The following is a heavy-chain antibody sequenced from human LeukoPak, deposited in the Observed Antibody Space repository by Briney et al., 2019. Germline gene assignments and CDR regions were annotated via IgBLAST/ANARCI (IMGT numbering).Heavy chain of an antibody. CDR3: ARDGTPSDIVVVPAAHLGAFDI. Sequence: PGGSLRLSCAASGFTFSSYWVHWVRQAPGKGLVWVSRINSDGSSTSYADSVKGRFTISRDNAKNTLYLQMNSLRAEDTAVYYCARDGTPSDIVVVPAAHLGAFDIWGQGTMVTVSS. V-gene: IGHV3-74*01. D-gene: IGHD2-2*01. CDR1: GFTFSSYW. J-gene: IGHJ3*02. CDR2: INSDGSST.